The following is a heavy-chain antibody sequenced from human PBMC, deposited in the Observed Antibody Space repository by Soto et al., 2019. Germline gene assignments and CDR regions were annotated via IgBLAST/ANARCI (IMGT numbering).Heavy chain of an antibody. CDR1: EFTFNIYG. CDR3: ATGLYYYGSGSYDY. V-gene: IGHV1-24*01. Sequence: GWSLRLSCAASEFTFNIYGMHWVRQAPGKGLEWMGGFDPEDGETIYAQKFQGRVTMTEDTSTDTAYMELSSLRSEDTAVYYCATGLYYYGSGSYDYWGQGTLVTVSS. CDR2: FDPEDGET. J-gene: IGHJ4*02. D-gene: IGHD3-10*01.